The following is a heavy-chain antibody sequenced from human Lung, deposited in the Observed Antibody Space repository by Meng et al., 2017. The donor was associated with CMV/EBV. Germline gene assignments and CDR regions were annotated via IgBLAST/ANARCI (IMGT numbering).Heavy chain of an antibody. CDR2: VSWNSGYI. D-gene: IGHD2-15*01. CDR3: AKDEGYCSDGSCYYYYYGMDV. Sequence: SCAASGFTFDDYALRWVRQVPGKGLEWVAGVSWNSGYIAYADSVKGRFTISRDNAKSSLFLQMNSLRAEDTALYYCAKDEGYCSDGSCYYYYYGMDVWXQGTTVTVSS. CDR1: GFTFDDYA. V-gene: IGHV3-9*01. J-gene: IGHJ6*02.